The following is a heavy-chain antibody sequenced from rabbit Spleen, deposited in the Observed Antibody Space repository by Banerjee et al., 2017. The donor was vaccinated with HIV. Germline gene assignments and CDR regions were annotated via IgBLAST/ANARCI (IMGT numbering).Heavy chain of an antibody. V-gene: IGHV1S45*01. CDR3: ARDTGSSFSSYGMDL. D-gene: IGHD8-1*01. CDR1: GVSFSGSSY. Sequence: QEQLVESGGGLVQPEGSLTLTCTASGVSFSGSSYMCWVRQAPGKGLEWIACIELSSSDFTYFASWARGRFTISKTSSTTVTLQMTSLTAADTATYFCARDTGSSFSSYGMDLWGQGTLVTVS. CDR2: IELSSSDFT. J-gene: IGHJ6*01.